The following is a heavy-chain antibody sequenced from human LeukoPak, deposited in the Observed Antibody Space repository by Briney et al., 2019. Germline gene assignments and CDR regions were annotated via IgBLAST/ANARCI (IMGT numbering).Heavy chain of an antibody. CDR3: ARVPDTAMARFHY. V-gene: IGHV1-2*02. J-gene: IGHJ4*02. CDR1: GYTFTGYY. Sequence: ASVKVSCKASGYTFTGYYMHWVRQAPGQGLEWMGWINPNSGGTNYAQKLQGRVTMTTDTSTSTAYMELRSLRSDDTAVYYCARVPDTAMARFHYWGQGTLVTVSS. CDR2: INPNSGGT. D-gene: IGHD5-18*01.